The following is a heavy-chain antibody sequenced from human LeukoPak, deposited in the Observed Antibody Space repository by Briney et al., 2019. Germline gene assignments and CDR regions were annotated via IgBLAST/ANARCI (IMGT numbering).Heavy chain of an antibody. V-gene: IGHV3-30-3*01. CDR2: ISYDGSNK. CDR1: GFTFSNYA. Sequence: GGSLRLSCAASGFTFSNYAMHWVRQAPGKGLEWVAVISYDGSNKYYADSVKGRFTTSRDNSKNALYLQMNSLRAEDTAVYYCARIGYSSGWYFSDAFDIWGQGTMVTVSS. D-gene: IGHD6-19*01. CDR3: ARIGYSSGWYFSDAFDI. J-gene: IGHJ3*02.